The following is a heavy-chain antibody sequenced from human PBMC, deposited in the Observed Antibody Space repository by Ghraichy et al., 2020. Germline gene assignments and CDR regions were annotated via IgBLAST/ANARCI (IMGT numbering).Heavy chain of an antibody. CDR1: GFTFSTYP. Sequence: LSLTCAASGFTFSTYPMHWVRQAPGKGLEWVAVISYDGSNKYYADSVKGRFTISRDNSKNTLYMQMNSLRAEDTAVYYCARDSRYCSGGSCQYYYYYGMDVWGQGTTVTVSS. CDR3: ARDSRYCSGGSCQYYYYYGMDV. CDR2: ISYDGSNK. V-gene: IGHV3-30-3*01. D-gene: IGHD2-15*01. J-gene: IGHJ6*02.